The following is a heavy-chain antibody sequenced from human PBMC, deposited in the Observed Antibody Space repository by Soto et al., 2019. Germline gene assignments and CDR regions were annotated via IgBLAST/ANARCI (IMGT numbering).Heavy chain of an antibody. CDR2: IRGFSPYT. Sequence: PGGSLRLSCISSGFTFRTYTMNWVRQAPGKGLEWVSGIRGFSPYTFYAESVKGRFTISRDNAKNSLYIQMNSLRAEDTAVYYCARDRGYDAHDYYYNAMDVWGQGTTVTVSS. CDR1: GFTFRTYT. V-gene: IGHV3-21*01. J-gene: IGHJ6*02. D-gene: IGHD2-15*01. CDR3: ARDRGYDAHDYYYNAMDV.